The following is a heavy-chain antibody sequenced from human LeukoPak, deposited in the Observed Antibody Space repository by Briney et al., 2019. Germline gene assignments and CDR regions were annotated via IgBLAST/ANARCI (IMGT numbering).Heavy chain of an antibody. CDR2: FDPEDGET. V-gene: IGHV1-24*01. Sequence: GASVKVSCKVSGYTLTELSMHWVRQAPGKGLEWMGGFDPEDGETIYAQKFQGRVTMTEDTSTDTAYMELSSLRSEDTAVYYCATAIPSIFGVVPYWGAFDIWGQGTLVTVSS. D-gene: IGHD3-3*01. CDR3: ATAIPSIFGVVPYWGAFDI. J-gene: IGHJ3*02. CDR1: GYTLTELS.